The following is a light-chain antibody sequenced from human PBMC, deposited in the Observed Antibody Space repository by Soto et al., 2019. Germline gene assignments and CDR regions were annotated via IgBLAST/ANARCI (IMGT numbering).Light chain of an antibody. CDR1: QGNNSF. CDR3: QQLNDRRFS. V-gene: IGKV1-9*01. CDR2: AAS. J-gene: IGKJ2*01. Sequence: IQLTQSPSSLSASVGDRVTISCRASQGNNSFVAWYQQKSGKAPKLLIYAASTLQSRVPSSFSGSGSGTDFTLNISRLQPEYFATYYCQQLNDRRFSFGQGTKLDIK.